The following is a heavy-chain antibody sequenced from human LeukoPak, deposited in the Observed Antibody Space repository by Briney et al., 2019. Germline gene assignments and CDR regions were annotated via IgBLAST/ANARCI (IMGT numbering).Heavy chain of an antibody. CDR1: GGTFSSYA. Sequence: GSSVTVSCTASGGTFSSYAISWVRQAPGQGLEWMGGIIPIFGTANYAQKFQGRVTITADESTSTAYMELSSLRSEDTAVYYCARDCRRITMIRCPVDSGMDVWGQGTTVTVSS. V-gene: IGHV1-69*13. CDR2: IIPIFGTA. J-gene: IGHJ6*02. D-gene: IGHD3-22*01. CDR3: ARDCRRITMIRCPVDSGMDV.